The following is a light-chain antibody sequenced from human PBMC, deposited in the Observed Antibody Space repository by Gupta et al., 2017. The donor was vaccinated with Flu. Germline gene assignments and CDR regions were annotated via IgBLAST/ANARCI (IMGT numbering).Light chain of an antibody. J-gene: IGKJ1*01. Sequence: DIQMTQSPSSLSASIGDRVIITCRASETIGSRLNWYQQKSGEAPRLLIYDASTLQTGAPSRFSGSGSGTAFSLTISSLQPEDYASYYWHQNYSVPTFGQGTKVEI. CDR1: ETIGSR. CDR2: DAS. V-gene: IGKV1-39*01. CDR3: HQNYSVPT.